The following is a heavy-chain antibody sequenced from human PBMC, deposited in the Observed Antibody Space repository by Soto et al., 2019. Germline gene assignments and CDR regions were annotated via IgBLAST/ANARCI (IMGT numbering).Heavy chain of an antibody. CDR1: GGSISSYY. Sequence: QVQLQESGPGLVKPSETLSLTCTVSGGSISSYYWSWIRQPPGKGLEWIGYIYYSGSTNYNPSLKSRVTVPVDTSKNRFSLQLSSVTAADTAVYYCARGPGYCSGGSCYPTYYYYGMDVWGQGTTVTVSS. J-gene: IGHJ6*02. CDR2: IYYSGST. D-gene: IGHD2-15*01. CDR3: ARGPGYCSGGSCYPTYYYYGMDV. V-gene: IGHV4-59*01.